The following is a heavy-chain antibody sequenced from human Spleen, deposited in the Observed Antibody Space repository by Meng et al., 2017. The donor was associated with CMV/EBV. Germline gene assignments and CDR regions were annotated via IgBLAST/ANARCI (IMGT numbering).Heavy chain of an antibody. CDR2: IIPIFGAA. V-gene: IGHV1-69*05. J-gene: IGHJ4*02. D-gene: IGHD3-3*01. Sequence: GTFSRYVTTWVRQAPGQGLEWMGGIIPIFGAAHYAQKFQGRVTVTTDESRDTAYMELRSLKSDDTALYFCAGSPLGNSWNGYSALAYWGQGTLVTVSS. CDR1: GTFSRYV. CDR3: AGSPLGNSWNGYSALAY.